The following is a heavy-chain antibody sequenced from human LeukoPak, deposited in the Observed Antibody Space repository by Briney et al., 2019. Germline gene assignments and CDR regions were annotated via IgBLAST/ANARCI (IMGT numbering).Heavy chain of an antibody. D-gene: IGHD6-19*01. CDR1: GFTFDDYA. CDR2: ISWNSGSI. CDR3: AKSFYSGWRFDY. J-gene: IGHJ4*02. V-gene: IGHV3-9*01. Sequence: GRSLRLSCAASGFTFDDYAMHWVRQAPGKGLEWVSGISWNSGSIGYADSVKGRFTISRDNAKNSLYLQMNSLRAEDTALYYCAKSFYSGWRFDYWGQGTLVTVSS.